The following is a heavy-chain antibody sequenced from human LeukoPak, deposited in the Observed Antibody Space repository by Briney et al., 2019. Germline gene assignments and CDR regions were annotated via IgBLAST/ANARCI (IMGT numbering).Heavy chain of an antibody. D-gene: IGHD3-3*01. J-gene: IGHJ4*02. V-gene: IGHV3-48*03. CDR2: ITSSPTTI. CDR3: AILDAGIDFDY. CDR1: GFIFRDRE. Sequence: PRGSLRLSCAASGFIFRDREMNWVRQAPGKGLEWVAHITSSPTTIYYADSVRGRSTISRDDAKNSLYLQMNSLRAEDTAVYYCAILDAGIDFDYWGQGTPVTVSS.